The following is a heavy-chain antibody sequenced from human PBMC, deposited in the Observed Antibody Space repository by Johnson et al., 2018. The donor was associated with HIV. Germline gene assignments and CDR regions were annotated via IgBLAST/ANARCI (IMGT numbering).Heavy chain of an antibody. Sequence: QVQLVESGGGVVQPGGSLRLSCAASGFTFSSFDIHWVRQAPGKGLEWVANIAHDGSNKFYADSVRGRFTISRDNSKNTLYLQMNSLRAEDTAVYYCARGGCSGGSCYYHDCFDLWGQGTMVTVSS. V-gene: IGHV3-30*03. J-gene: IGHJ3*01. CDR2: IAHDGSNK. CDR1: GFTFSSFD. CDR3: ARGGCSGGSCYYHDCFDL. D-gene: IGHD2-15*01.